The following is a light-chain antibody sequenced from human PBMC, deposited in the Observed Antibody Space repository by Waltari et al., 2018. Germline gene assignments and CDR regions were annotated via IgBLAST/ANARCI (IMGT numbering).Light chain of an antibody. V-gene: IGLV2-11*01. CDR2: DVR. J-gene: IGLJ3*02. CDR1: SSYVGGYKY. Sequence: QSALTQPRSVSGSPGQSVTISCPGTSSYVGGYKYVSWYQQHPGKAPKLMIFDVRKRPSGVPDRFSGSKSGSTASLTISGLQAEDEADYYCCSYAGSRWVFGGGTKLTVL. CDR3: CSYAGSRWV.